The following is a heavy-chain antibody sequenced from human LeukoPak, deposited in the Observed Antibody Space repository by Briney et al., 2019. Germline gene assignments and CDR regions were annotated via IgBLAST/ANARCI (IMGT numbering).Heavy chain of an antibody. CDR2: IIPILGIA. CDR3: ARYYSGSYYKDY. V-gene: IGHV1-69*04. CDR1: GGTFSSYA. D-gene: IGHD1-26*01. J-gene: IGHJ4*02. Sequence: GSSVKVSCKASGGTFSSYAISWVRQAPGQGLEWMGRIIPILGIANYAQKFQGRVTITADKSTSTAYMELSSLRSEDTAVYYCARYYSGSYYKDYWGQGTLVTVSS.